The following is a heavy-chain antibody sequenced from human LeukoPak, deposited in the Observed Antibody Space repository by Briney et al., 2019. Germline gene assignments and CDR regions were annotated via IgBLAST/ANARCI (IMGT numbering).Heavy chain of an antibody. D-gene: IGHD3-22*01. CDR3: ARGSTYYDSSGQVPFDY. CDR2: ISGSSSTI. Sequence: LTCAVYGGSFSGYYWSWIRQPPGKGLEWGSYISGSSSTIYYADSVKGRFTISRDNGKNTLYLQMNSLRAEDTAVYYCARGSTYYDSSGQVPFDYWGQGTLVTVSS. V-gene: IGHV3-11*04. J-gene: IGHJ4*02. CDR1: GGSFSGYY.